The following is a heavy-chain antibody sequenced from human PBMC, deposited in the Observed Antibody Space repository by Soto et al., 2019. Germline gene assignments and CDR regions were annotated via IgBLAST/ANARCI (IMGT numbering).Heavy chain of an antibody. Sequence: QVQLQESGPGLVKPSQTLSLTCTVTGDSITSGCYYWSWIRQHPGKGLEWLGYIYGSGGSGSTLYNTTLKSRIIISVDTSKTVFSLNVRSVTVADTAVYFCARTQAGYFSGIDYWGQGTLVTVSS. CDR3: ARTQAGYFSGIDY. J-gene: IGHJ4*02. CDR2: IYGSGGSGST. D-gene: IGHD2-15*01. V-gene: IGHV4-31*03. CDR1: GDSITSGCYY.